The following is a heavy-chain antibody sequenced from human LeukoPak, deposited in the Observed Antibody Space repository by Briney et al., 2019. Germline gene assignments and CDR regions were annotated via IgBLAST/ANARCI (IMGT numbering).Heavy chain of an antibody. D-gene: IGHD3-10*02. V-gene: IGHV3-48*03. CDR3: AELGISMIGGV. J-gene: IGHJ6*04. CDR1: GFTLSSYE. Sequence: PGGSLRLSRAASGFTLSSYEMNSVRQAPGKGLEWVSYISSSGSTTNYADSVKGRFTISRNKAKNLLYLQMNRLRAEDTAVHYCAELGISMIGGVWGKGTTVSISS. CDR2: ISSSGSTT.